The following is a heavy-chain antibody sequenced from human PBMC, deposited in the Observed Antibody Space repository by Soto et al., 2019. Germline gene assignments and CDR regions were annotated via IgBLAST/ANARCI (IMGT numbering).Heavy chain of an antibody. CDR1: GYTFTSYD. V-gene: IGHV1-8*01. CDR2: MNPNSGNT. J-gene: IGHJ6*02. CDR3: ARARSYGMAV. Sequence: QVQLVQSGAEVKKPGASVKVSCKASGYTFTSYDINWVRQATGQGLEWMGWMNPNSGNTGYAQKCQGRVPLTRNTSIGTAYLELRSLRSEDTAGYYCARARSYGMAVWGQGTTVTVSS.